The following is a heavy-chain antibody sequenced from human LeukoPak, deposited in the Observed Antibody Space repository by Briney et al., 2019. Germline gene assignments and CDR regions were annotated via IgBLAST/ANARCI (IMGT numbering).Heavy chain of an antibody. D-gene: IGHD5-18*01. V-gene: IGHV4-34*01. J-gene: IGHJ4*02. CDR3: ARRRGYSYGYGR. CDR2: INHSGST. CDR1: GRSFSGYY. Sequence: PSETLSLTCTVYGRSFSGYYWSWIRQPPGKGLEWLGEINHSGSTNYNPSLKSRVTISVDTSKNQFSLKLSSVTAADTAVYYCARRRGYSYGYGRWGQGTLVTVSS.